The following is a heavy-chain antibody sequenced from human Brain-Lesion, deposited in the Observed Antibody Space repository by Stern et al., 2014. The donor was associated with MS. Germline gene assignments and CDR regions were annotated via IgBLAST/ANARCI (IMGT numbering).Heavy chain of an antibody. Sequence: QVQLVQSGPGLVKPSQTLSLSCTVSGGSISSGGYYWSWIRQPAGKGLEWIGRIFNSGSTRYHPSLKSRVTISIDTSKNQFSLRLNSMTAADTAVYYCARGRVVPGFQYYATDVWGQGTTVIVSS. D-gene: IGHD2-2*01. CDR1: GGSISSGGYY. CDR2: IFNSGST. V-gene: IGHV4-61*02. J-gene: IGHJ6*02. CDR3: ARGRVVPGFQYYATDV.